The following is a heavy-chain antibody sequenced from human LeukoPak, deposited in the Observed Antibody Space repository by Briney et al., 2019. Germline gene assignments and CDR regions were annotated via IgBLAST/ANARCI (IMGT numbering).Heavy chain of an antibody. CDR3: ARSSMVRGLIGMDV. J-gene: IGHJ6*02. CDR2: IIPMLGIA. D-gene: IGHD3-10*01. CDR1: GGTFSSYA. Sequence: SVKVSCKASGGTFSSYAIYWVRQAPGQGLEWMGRIIPMLGIAKYAQKFQGKVTITADKPTSTAYMELSSLRSEDTALYYCARSSMVRGLIGMDVWGQGTTVTVSS. V-gene: IGHV1-69*04.